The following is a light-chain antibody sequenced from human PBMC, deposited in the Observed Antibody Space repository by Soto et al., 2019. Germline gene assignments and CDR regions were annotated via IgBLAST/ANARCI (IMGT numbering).Light chain of an antibody. Sequence: DIVLTQSPGPLSLSPGERATLSCMSSQSVSSSYLAWYQQKPGQAPRLIIYGASTRATGIPARFSGSGSGTEFTLTISSLQSEDVAVYYCQQYNNWPRTFGQGTKVDIK. J-gene: IGKJ1*01. CDR1: QSVSSSY. CDR2: GAS. V-gene: IGKV3-15*01. CDR3: QQYNNWPRT.